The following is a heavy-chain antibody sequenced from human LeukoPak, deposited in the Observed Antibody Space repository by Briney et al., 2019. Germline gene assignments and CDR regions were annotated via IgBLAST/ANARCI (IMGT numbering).Heavy chain of an antibody. CDR3: SKGANIGGDYGVFDH. Sequence: GGSLRLSCAASGFSFSSYGMHWVRQAPGKGLEWVSSTNGGGDYTYYAGSVRGRFSISRDNSDNTVYLQMSSLRADDTAVYYCSKGANIGGDYGVFDHWGQGTLVTVSS. CDR1: GFSFSSYG. D-gene: IGHD4-17*01. J-gene: IGHJ4*02. V-gene: IGHV3-23*01. CDR2: TNGGGDYT.